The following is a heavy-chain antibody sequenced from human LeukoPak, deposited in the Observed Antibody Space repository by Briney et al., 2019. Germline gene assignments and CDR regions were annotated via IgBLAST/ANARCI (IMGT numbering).Heavy chain of an antibody. V-gene: IGHV3-7*01. J-gene: IGHJ5*02. CDR2: IKQDGSQR. D-gene: IGHD3-3*01. Sequence: GGSLRLSCAASGFTFGWHWMSWVRQAPGKGLEWLANIKQDGSQRYYADSVKGRFTISRDNAKNSLYLQMSSLRAEDTAMYYCARDSGRGGESGYYDLWGQGTLVAVSS. CDR1: GFTFGWHW. CDR3: ARDSGRGGESGYYDL.